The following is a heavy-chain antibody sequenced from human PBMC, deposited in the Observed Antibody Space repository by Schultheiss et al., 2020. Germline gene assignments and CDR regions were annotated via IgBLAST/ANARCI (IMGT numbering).Heavy chain of an antibody. CDR2: ISSSSSTI. CDR3: ARDQVVVAARHVYYYGMDV. Sequence: GGSLRLSCAASGFTFSSYAMSWVRQAPGKGLEWVSYISSSSSTIYYADSVKGRFTISRDNAKNSLYLQMNSLRAEDTAVYYCARDQVVVAARHVYYYGMDVWGQGTTVTVSS. J-gene: IGHJ6*02. V-gene: IGHV3-48*04. CDR1: GFTFSSYA. D-gene: IGHD2-15*01.